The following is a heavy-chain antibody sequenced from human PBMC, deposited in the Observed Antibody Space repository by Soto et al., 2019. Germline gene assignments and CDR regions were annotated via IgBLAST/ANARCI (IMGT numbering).Heavy chain of an antibody. CDR3: ARLGFPGAIYFDS. CDR1: GYNFTTFW. V-gene: IGHV5-51*01. J-gene: IGHJ4*02. Sequence: GASLKISCKGSGYNFTTFWIGWVRQVPGKGLEWMGIIYPGDSETKYSPDFEGQVTISADRSTNTAYLQWRSLRASDTAMYYCARLGFPGAIYFDSWGLGTLVTVSS. CDR2: IYPGDSET.